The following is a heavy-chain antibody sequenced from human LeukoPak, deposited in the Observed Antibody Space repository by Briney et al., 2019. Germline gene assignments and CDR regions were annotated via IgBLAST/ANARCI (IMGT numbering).Heavy chain of an antibody. CDR2: IYYSGTT. Sequence: SETLSLTCTVSGGSVSSGSYYWSWIRQPPGRGLEWIGYIYYSGTTNYNPSLKSRVTISVDTSRDQFSLKLTSLTAADTAVYYCARKTSRGFDPWGQGTLVTVSS. V-gene: IGHV4-61*01. CDR1: GGSVSSGSYY. D-gene: IGHD1/OR15-1a*01. CDR3: ARKTSRGFDP. J-gene: IGHJ5*02.